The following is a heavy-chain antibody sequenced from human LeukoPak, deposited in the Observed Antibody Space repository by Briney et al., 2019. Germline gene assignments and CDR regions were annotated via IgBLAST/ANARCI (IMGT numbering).Heavy chain of an antibody. D-gene: IGHD3-22*01. J-gene: IGHJ4*02. CDR2: IKEDGSEK. CDR1: GFSFSNHW. Sequence: GGSLRLSCAASGFSFSNHWMTWVRQAPGKGLEWVANIKEDGSEKYYVDSLKGRFTISRDNSKNTLYLQMNSLRAEDTAVYYCAKENGIYDSSGYYLNWGQGTLVTVSS. CDR3: AKENGIYDSSGYYLN. V-gene: IGHV3-7*01.